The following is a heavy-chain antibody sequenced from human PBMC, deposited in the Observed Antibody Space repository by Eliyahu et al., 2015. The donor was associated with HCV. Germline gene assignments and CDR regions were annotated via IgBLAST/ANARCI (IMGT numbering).Heavy chain of an antibody. J-gene: IGHJ4*02. D-gene: IGHD2-2*01. V-gene: IGHV3-73*02. CDR2: IRSRVNNEAT. CDR1: GFTFXASA. Sequence: EVQLVESGGGLVQPGGSLXXSCATSGFTFXASAMHWVRQVPGKGLEWVGRIRSRVNNEATAYGVSVKGRFTITRDDSHNTVYLQMNSLKTEDTAVYYCSRHNSDQFDQLDYWGQGTLVTVSS. CDR3: SRHNSDQFDQLDY.